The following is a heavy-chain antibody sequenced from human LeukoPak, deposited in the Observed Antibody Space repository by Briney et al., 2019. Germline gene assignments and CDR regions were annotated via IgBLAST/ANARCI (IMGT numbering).Heavy chain of an antibody. CDR1: GDSVSSNSAA. Sequence: SQTLSLTCAISGDSVSSNSAAWNWIRQPPSRGLEWLGRTYYRSKLYNDYAVSVKSRITINPDTSKNQFSLQLNSVTPEDTAVYYCARGEYDILTGYYPTGFDYGGQGTLVTVSA. CDR2: TYYRSKLYN. CDR3: ARGEYDILTGYYPTGFDY. J-gene: IGHJ4*02. D-gene: IGHD3-9*01. V-gene: IGHV6-1*01.